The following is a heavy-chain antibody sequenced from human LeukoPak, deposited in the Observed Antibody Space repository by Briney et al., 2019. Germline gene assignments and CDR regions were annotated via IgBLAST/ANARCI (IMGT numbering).Heavy chain of an antibody. J-gene: IGHJ4*02. CDR3: AGDSSGYYIDY. D-gene: IGHD3-22*01. CDR2: IYHSGST. Sequence: SETLSLTCTVSGYSISIGYYWGWIRQPPGKCLEWIGSIYHSGSTYYNPSLKNRVTTSVDTSKNQFSLKLSSVTAADTAVYYCAGDSSGYYIDYWGQGTLVTVSS. V-gene: IGHV4-38-2*02. CDR1: GYSISIGYY.